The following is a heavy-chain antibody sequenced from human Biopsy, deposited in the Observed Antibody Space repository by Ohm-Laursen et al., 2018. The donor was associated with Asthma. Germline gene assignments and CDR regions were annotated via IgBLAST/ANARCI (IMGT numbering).Heavy chain of an antibody. CDR2: VKPSGRGA. CDR1: GFNFGDFA. D-gene: IGHD3-22*01. J-gene: IGHJ4*02. Sequence: SLRLSCAASGFNFGDFAMSWARQAPGKGLEWVSTVKPSGRGADLPAPARGRFTISRDDSKNTVYLHMTSLRAEDTAVYYCARGDSSNWSHYYFDYWGQGTLVTVSS. CDR3: ARGDSSNWSHYYFDY. V-gene: IGHV3-23*05.